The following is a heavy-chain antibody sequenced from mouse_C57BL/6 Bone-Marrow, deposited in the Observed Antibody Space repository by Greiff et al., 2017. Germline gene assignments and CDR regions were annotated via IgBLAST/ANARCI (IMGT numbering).Heavy chain of an antibody. CDR1: GFTFSDYG. Sequence: EVQGVESGGGLVKPGGSLKLSCAASGFTFSDYGMHWVRQAPEKGLEWVAYISSGSSTIYYADTVKGRFTISRDNAKNTLFLQMTSLRSEDTAMYYCARDYDYDLAYWGQGTLVTVSA. J-gene: IGHJ3*01. D-gene: IGHD2-4*01. CDR2: ISSGSSTI. V-gene: IGHV5-17*01. CDR3: ARDYDYDLAY.